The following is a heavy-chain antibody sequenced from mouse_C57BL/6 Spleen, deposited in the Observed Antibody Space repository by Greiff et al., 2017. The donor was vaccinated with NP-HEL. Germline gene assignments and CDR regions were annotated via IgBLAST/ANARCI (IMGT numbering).Heavy chain of an antibody. D-gene: IGHD1-1*01. J-gene: IGHJ4*01. CDR3: ARDYGSSHYYAMDY. Sequence: QVQLQQPGAELVKPGASVKLSCKASGYTFTSYWMHWVKQRPGQGLKWIGMIHPNSGSTNYNEKFKRKATLTVDKSSSTAYMQLSSLTSEDSAVYYCARDYGSSHYYAMDYWGQGTSVTVAS. CDR2: IHPNSGST. CDR1: GYTFTSYW. V-gene: IGHV1-64*01.